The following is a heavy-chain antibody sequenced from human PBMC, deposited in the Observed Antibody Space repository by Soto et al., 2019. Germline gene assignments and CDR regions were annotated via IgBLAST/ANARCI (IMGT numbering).Heavy chain of an antibody. CDR2: IYYSGST. CDR1: GGSISSGDYY. Sequence: PSETLSLTCTVSGGSISSGDYYWSWIRQPPGKGLEWIGYIYYSGSTYYNPSLKSRVTISVDTSKNQFSLKLSSVTAADTAVYYCAHRYCSGGCYYDYWSQGTLVTVS. CDR3: AHRYCSGGCYYDY. J-gene: IGHJ4*02. D-gene: IGHD2-15*01. V-gene: IGHV4-30-4*01.